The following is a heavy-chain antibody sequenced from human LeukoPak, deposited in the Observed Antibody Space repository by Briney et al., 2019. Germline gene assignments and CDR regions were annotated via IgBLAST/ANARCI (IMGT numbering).Heavy chain of an antibody. CDR3: VASYYCGSGADF. CDR1: GFSFSTYA. CDR2: ISRNGGTT. D-gene: IGHD3-10*01. Sequence: GGSLRLSCSASGFSFSTYAMHWVRQAPGKGLEYVSAISRNGGTTYYADSVKGRFTISRDNSKNALSVQMSSLRAEDTAVYYCVASYYCGSGADFWGQGTLVTVSS. J-gene: IGHJ4*02. V-gene: IGHV3-64*05.